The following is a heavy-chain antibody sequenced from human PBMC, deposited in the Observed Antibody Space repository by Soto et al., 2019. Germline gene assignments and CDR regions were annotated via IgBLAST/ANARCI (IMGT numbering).Heavy chain of an antibody. D-gene: IGHD6-13*01. Sequence: EVQLVESGGGLVQPGGSLRLSCAASGFTFSSYWMCWVRQTPGRGLEWVANIKPAGSDKYYVDSVKGRFIISRDNAKNSLYLKMNSLRIEDTAVYYCGRSAAGADRWGQGTLVTVSS. CDR3: GRSAAGADR. CDR2: IKPAGSDK. V-gene: IGHV3-7*05. J-gene: IGHJ5*02. CDR1: GFTFSSYW.